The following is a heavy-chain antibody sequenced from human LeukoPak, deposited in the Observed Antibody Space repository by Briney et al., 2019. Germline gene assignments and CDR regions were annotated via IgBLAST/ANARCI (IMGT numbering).Heavy chain of an antibody. CDR1: GDSISSSNYY. J-gene: IGHJ6*03. V-gene: IGHV4-39*01. CDR3: ARQRRYDYYMDV. D-gene: IGHD3-9*01. Sequence: PSETLSLTCTVPGDSISSSNYYWGWIRQPPGKGPEWIGSIYYSGTTYHNPSLKSRVTISVDTSRNQFSLKVSSVTDADTAVYYCARQRRYDYYMDVWGKGTTVTVPS. CDR2: IYYSGTT.